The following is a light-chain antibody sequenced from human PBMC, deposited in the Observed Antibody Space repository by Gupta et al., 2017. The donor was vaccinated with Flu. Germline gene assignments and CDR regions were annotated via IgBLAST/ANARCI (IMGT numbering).Light chain of an antibody. CDR1: QSVTDNF. CDR2: GAS. J-gene: IGKJ4*01. CDR3: QQYGTLPLT. Sequence: ERATRYCRASQSVTDNFVAWFQLKPGQAPRRLIYGASSRATGIPDRFRGRGSGTDFTLTINALEPEDFAVYYCQQYGTLPLTFGGGTKVEIK. V-gene: IGKV3-20*01.